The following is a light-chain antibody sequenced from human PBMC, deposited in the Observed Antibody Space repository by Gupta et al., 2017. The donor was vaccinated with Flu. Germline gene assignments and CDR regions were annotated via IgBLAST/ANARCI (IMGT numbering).Light chain of an antibody. CDR1: SSNIGKNY. CDR2: END. Sequence: TVTISCSGGSSNIGKNYGSWYQQLPGTAPKLLIYENDKRPSGIPDRFAGSKSGTSATLGINGLQTGDEADYYCATWDDSLYTGGFGGGTKITV. J-gene: IGLJ1*01. CDR3: ATWDDSLYTGG. V-gene: IGLV1-51*02.